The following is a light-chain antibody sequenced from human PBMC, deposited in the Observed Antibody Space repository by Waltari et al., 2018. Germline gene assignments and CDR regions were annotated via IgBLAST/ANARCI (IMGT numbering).Light chain of an antibody. V-gene: IGKV3-11*01. CDR3: QQRNTWWT. CDR1: QSVGSY. J-gene: IGKJ1*01. Sequence: STHNCRARQSVGSYLAWYHQRPGQAPRLLISDASNRATGIPARFSGSGSETDFTLTISSLEPEDFAVYYCQQRNTWWTFGQGTKVEI. CDR2: DAS.